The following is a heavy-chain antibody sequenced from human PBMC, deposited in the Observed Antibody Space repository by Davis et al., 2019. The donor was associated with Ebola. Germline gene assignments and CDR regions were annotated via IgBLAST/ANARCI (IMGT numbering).Heavy chain of an antibody. D-gene: IGHD1-7*01. J-gene: IGHJ6*04. Sequence: SETLSLTCTVSGGSISSYYWSWIRQPPGKGLEWIGYIYYSGSTNYNPSLKSRVTISVDTSKNQFSLKLSSVTAADTAVYYCARQGYNWNSLYYYYGMDVWGKGTTVTVSS. CDR2: IYYSGST. CDR1: GGSISSYY. V-gene: IGHV4-59*01. CDR3: ARQGYNWNSLYYYYGMDV.